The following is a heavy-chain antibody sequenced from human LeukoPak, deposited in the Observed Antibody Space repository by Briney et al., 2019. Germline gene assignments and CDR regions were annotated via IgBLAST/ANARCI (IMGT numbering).Heavy chain of an antibody. CDR1: GFTFSSYG. Sequence: PGGSLRLSCAASGFTFSSYGMHWVRQAPGKGLEWVTFIRNDGRNKYYADSVKGRFTISRDNSKDTVYMQMNSLRAEDTAVYYCAKDSFENHYDSSGLDYWGQGTLVTVSS. CDR2: IRNDGRNK. J-gene: IGHJ4*02. D-gene: IGHD3-22*01. CDR3: AKDSFENHYDSSGLDY. V-gene: IGHV3-30*02.